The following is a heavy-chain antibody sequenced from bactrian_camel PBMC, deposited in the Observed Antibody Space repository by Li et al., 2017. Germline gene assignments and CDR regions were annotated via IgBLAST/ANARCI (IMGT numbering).Heavy chain of an antibody. D-gene: IGHD3*01. Sequence: HVQLVESGGGSVQAGGSLRLSCAASAHLMRSYCMGWFRQAPGKEREGVASIDHAGRTIYADSVAGRFAIYKDMTKRTLLLQMDNLKVEDTGMYYCAADAPPFRNTKCLTLEPATGPTGARGPRSPSP. CDR3: AADAPPFRNTKCLTLEPATGPT. CDR1: AHLMRSYC. CDR2: IDHAGRT. J-gene: IGHJ4*01. V-gene: IGHV3S53*01.